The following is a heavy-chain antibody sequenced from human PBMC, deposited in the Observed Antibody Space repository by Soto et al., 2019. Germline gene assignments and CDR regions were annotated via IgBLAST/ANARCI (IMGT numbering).Heavy chain of an antibody. V-gene: IGHV4-59*01. CDR3: ASHTHCSSWSHFGS. CDR1: GGSISSYY. J-gene: IGHJ5*01. CDR2: NYYRGST. D-gene: IGHD6-13*01. Sequence: QVQLQESGPGLVKPSETLSLTCTVSGGSISSYYWSWIRQPPGKGLELIGYNYYRGSTNYNPHLKSPFTISVDTSKTQSSLRLSSATAEATAVYYCASHTHCSSWSHFGSWGYGTLVTVSS.